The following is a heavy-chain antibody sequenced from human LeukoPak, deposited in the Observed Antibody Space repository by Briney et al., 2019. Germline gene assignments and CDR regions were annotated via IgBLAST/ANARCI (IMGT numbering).Heavy chain of an antibody. J-gene: IGHJ4*02. CDR2: ISGSGDRT. D-gene: IGHD2-2*01. CDR3: AHGAMYQHDY. Sequence: PGGSLRLSCAASGFTFRSYGMHWVRQAPGKGLEWVSTISGSGDRTYYADSVKGRFTISGDNSRNTLFLQMNSLRAEDTAVYYCAHGAMYQHDYWGQGTLVTVSS. V-gene: IGHV3-23*01. CDR1: GFTFRSYG.